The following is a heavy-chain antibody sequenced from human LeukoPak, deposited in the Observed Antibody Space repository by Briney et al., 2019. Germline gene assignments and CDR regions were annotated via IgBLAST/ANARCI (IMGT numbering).Heavy chain of an antibody. CDR3: ARAGDGFTILFDP. J-gene: IGHJ5*02. Sequence: ASVKVSCKESGYTFTSYYMHWVRQATGQGLEWMGIINPSGGSTSYAQKFQGRVTMTRDTSTSTIYMELSSLRSEDTAVYYCARAGDGFTILFDPWGQGTLVTVSS. D-gene: IGHD3-10*01. V-gene: IGHV1-46*01. CDR2: INPSGGST. CDR1: GYTFTSYY.